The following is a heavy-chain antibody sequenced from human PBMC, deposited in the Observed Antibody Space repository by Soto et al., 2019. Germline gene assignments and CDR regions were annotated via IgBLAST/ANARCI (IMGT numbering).Heavy chain of an antibody. CDR1: GGSISSSIYY. Sequence: SETLSLTCTVSGGSISSSIYYWGWIRQPPGKGLEWIGSIYYSGSTYYNPSLKSRVTISVDTSKNQFSLKLSSVTAADTAVYYCASPYYDFWSGYWEGSMDYYYYYGMDVWGQGTTVTVSS. CDR2: IYYSGST. V-gene: IGHV4-39*01. CDR3: ASPYYDFWSGYWEGSMDYYYYYGMDV. J-gene: IGHJ6*02. D-gene: IGHD3-3*01.